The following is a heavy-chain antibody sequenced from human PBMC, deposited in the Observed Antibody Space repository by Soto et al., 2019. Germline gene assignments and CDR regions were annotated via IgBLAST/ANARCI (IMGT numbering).Heavy chain of an antibody. Sequence: QVQLQESGPGLVKPSQTLSLTCTVSGGSISSGDYYWSWIRQPPGKGLEWIGYIYYSGSTYYNPSLKSRVTISVDTSKSQFSLKLSSVTAADTAVYYCARDRGCSGGSCYSPYYYYYYGMDVWGQGTTVTVSS. J-gene: IGHJ6*02. CDR1: GGSISSGDYY. V-gene: IGHV4-30-4*01. CDR3: ARDRGCSGGSCYSPYYYYYYGMDV. CDR2: IYYSGST. D-gene: IGHD2-15*01.